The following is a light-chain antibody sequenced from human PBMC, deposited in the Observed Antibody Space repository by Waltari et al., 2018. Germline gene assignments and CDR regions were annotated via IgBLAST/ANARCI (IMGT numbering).Light chain of an antibody. CDR1: QSVYTN. CDR2: DAS. J-gene: IGKJ5*01. V-gene: IGKV3D-15*01. CDR3: QQYNRWPPIT. Sequence: EIVMTQSPATLSVSPGGRATLSCRASQSVYTNLAWYQQKPGQAPRLLIYDASTRATGIPDRFTGSGSGTEFTLTISSLQSEDSAVYSCQQYNRWPPITFGQGTRLEIK.